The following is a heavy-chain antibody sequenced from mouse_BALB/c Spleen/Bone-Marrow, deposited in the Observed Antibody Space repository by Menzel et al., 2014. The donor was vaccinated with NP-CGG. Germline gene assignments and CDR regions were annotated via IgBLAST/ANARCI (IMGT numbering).Heavy chain of an antibody. CDR1: GFTFSSYG. V-gene: IGHV5-6-3*01. D-gene: IGHD2-3*01. Sequence: DVHLVESGGGLVQPGGSLKLSCAASGFTFSSYGMSWVRQTPDKRLELVATINRNGGRTYYPDSAKGRFTISRDNAKNTLYLQMSSLKSEDTAMYYCARDWGTYDGYYWYFDVWGAGTTVTVSS. CDR3: ARDWGTYDGYYWYFDV. CDR2: INRNGGRT. J-gene: IGHJ1*01.